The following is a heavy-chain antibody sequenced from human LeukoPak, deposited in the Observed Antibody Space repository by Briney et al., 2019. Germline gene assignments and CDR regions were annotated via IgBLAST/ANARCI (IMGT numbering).Heavy chain of an antibody. J-gene: IGHJ4*02. V-gene: IGHV3-20*04. CDR2: IYWNGGTT. D-gene: IGHD1-26*01. CDR1: GLTFDDYG. CDR3: ARNSGANVYTYSFQY. Sequence: GGSLRLSCVASGLTFDDYGMSWVRQAPGEGLEWVSGIYWNGGTTTYADSAKGRFTISRDNAKNSLYLQMNSLRVEDTAFYYCARNSGANVYTYSFQYWGRGTLVTVSS.